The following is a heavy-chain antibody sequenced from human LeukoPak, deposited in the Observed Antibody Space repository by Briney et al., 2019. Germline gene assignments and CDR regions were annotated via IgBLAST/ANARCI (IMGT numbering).Heavy chain of an antibody. D-gene: IGHD3-10*01. J-gene: IGHJ6*03. CDR1: GGSFSGYY. CDR3: ARDRGITMVRGVKFYYYYYMDV. V-gene: IGHV4-34*01. Sequence: PSETLSLTCAVYGGSFSGYYWSWIRQPPGKGLEWIGEINHSGSTNYNPSLKSRVTISVDTSKNQFSLKLSSVTAADTAVYYCARDRGITMVRGVKFYYYYYMDVWGKGPRSPSP. CDR2: INHSGST.